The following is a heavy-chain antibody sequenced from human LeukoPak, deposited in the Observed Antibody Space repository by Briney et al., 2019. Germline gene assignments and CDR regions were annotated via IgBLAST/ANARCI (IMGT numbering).Heavy chain of an antibody. CDR3: VRQPPGVYDTTQNWFDP. J-gene: IGHJ5*02. V-gene: IGHV5-10-1*01. D-gene: IGHD3-22*01. Sequence: GESLKISRKVSGYSFPSYWITWVRQVPGKGLGWMGRIAPSDSYTNYNPSFEGHVTMSVEKSITTVYLQWSSLKASDTAMYYCVRQPPGVYDTTQNWFDPWGQGTLVTVSS. CDR1: GYSFPSYW. CDR2: IAPSDSYT.